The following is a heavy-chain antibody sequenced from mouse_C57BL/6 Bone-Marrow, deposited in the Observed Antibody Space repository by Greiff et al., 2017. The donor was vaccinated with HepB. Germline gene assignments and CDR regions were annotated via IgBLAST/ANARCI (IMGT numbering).Heavy chain of an antibody. D-gene: IGHD2-3*01. J-gene: IGHJ2*01. CDR2: IYPGGGYT. V-gene: IGHV1-63*01. CDR3: ARSSWLVYDGYLFDY. Sequence: VQLVESGAELVRPGPSVKMSCKASGYTFTNYWIGWAKQRPGHGLEWIGDIYPGGGYTNYNEKFKGKATLTADKSSSTAYMQFSSLTSEDSAIYYCARSSWLVYDGYLFDYWGQGTTLTVSS. CDR1: GYTFTNYW.